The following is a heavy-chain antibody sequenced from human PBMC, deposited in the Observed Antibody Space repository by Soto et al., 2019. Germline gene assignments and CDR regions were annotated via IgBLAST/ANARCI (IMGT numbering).Heavy chain of an antibody. CDR2: ISGSGGST. V-gene: IGHV3-23*01. Sequence: GGSLRLSCAASGFTFSSYAMSWVRQAPGKGLEWVSAISGSGGSTYYADSVKGRFTISRDNSKNTLYLQMNSLRAEDTAVYYSAKAGYSRDSSGLSRSVFDYWGQGTLVTVSS. D-gene: IGHD3-22*01. CDR3: AKAGYSRDSSGLSRSVFDY. J-gene: IGHJ4*02. CDR1: GFTFSSYA.